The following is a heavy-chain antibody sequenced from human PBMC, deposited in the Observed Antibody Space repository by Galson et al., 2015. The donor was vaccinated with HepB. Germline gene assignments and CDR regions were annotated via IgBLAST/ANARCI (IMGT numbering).Heavy chain of an antibody. V-gene: IGHV3-30*02. CDR2: IRYHGSDK. Sequence: LRLSCAASGFTFSTYGMHWVRQAPGKGLEWVAFIRYHGSDKYYADSVKGRFTISRDNSNNTLYLQMNSLSAEDTAVYYCAKGPPDILTGYYHYWGQGTLVTVSS. D-gene: IGHD3-9*01. J-gene: IGHJ4*02. CDR3: AKGPPDILTGYYHY. CDR1: GFTFSTYG.